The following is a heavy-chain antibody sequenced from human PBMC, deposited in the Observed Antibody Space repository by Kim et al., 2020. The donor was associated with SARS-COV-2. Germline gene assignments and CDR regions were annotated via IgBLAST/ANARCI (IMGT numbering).Heavy chain of an antibody. D-gene: IGHD2-21*02. Sequence: GESLKISCKGSGYSFTTYWIGWVRQMPGKGLEWMGIIYPGDSDTRYSPSFQGQVTISADTSISTAYLQWSSLKASDTAIYYCARQGGSGDEAGSFDPWGQGTLVTVSS. V-gene: IGHV5-51*01. CDR3: ARQGGSGDEAGSFDP. CDR1: GYSFTTYW. CDR2: IYPGDSDT. J-gene: IGHJ5*02.